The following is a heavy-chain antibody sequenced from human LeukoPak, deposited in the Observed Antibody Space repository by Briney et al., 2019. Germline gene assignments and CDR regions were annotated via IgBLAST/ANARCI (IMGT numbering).Heavy chain of an antibody. CDR3: AKSSGDSYFDF. J-gene: IGHJ4*02. V-gene: IGHV3-23*01. CDR2: ISGSGGST. Sequence: GGSLRLSCAASGFTFSSYAMSWVRQAPGKGLEWVSAISGSGGSTYYADSVKGRFTISRDNAKNSLYLQMNSLRAEDTALYYCAKSSGDSYFDFWGQGTLVTVSS. D-gene: IGHD3-10*01. CDR1: GFTFSSYA.